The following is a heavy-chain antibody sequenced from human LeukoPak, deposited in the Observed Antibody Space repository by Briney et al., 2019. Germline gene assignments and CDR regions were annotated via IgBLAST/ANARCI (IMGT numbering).Heavy chain of an antibody. CDR3: AKGDTVTNFGY. Sequence: PGGSLRLSCAASGFTFSSYAMSWVRQAPGKGLEWVSAISGSGVSTYYADSVKGRFTISRDNSKNTLYLQMNSLRAEDTAIYYCAKGDTVTNFGYWGQGTLVTVSS. V-gene: IGHV3-23*01. CDR1: GFTFSSYA. J-gene: IGHJ4*02. D-gene: IGHD4-17*01. CDR2: ISGSGVST.